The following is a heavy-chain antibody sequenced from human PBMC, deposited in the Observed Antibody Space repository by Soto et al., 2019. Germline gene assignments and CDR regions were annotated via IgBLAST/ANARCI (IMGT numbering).Heavy chain of an antibody. CDR3: ASKGYCSGGSCYGWFDP. D-gene: IGHD2-15*01. V-gene: IGHV1-69*01. Sequence: QVQLVQSGAEVKKPGSSVKVSCKASGGTFSSYAISWVRQAPGQGLEWMGGLIPIFGTANYAQKFQGRVTITADESMSTAYVELSSLRSEDTDVYYCASKGYCSGGSCYGWFDPWGQGTLVTVSS. J-gene: IGHJ5*02. CDR2: LIPIFGTA. CDR1: GGTFSSYA.